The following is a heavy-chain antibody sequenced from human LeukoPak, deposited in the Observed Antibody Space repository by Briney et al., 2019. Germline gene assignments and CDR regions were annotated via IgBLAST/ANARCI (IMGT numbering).Heavy chain of an antibody. J-gene: IGHJ5*02. V-gene: IGHV3-23*01. CDR2: VTGSGGGT. D-gene: IGHD6-25*01. CDR3: AKGAASALVDWFDP. Sequence: GGSLRLSCAASGFIFSNYAMMWVRQAPGKGLEWVSSVTGSGGGTFYADSVKGRFTISRDNSQNTLYLQMNSLGAEDTAVYYYAKGAASALVDWFDPWGQGTLVTVSS. CDR1: GFIFSNYA.